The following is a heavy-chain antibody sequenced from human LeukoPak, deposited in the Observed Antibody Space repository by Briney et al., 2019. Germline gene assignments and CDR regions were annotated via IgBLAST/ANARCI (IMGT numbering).Heavy chain of an antibody. CDR3: ARTGGSYFYGMDV. V-gene: IGHV4-34*01. CDR2: INHSGST. Sequence: SETLSLTCAVYGGSFSGYYGSWIRQPPGKGLEWIGEINHSGSTNYNPSLKSRVTISVDTSKNQFSLKLSSVTAADTAVYYCARTGGSYFYGMDVWGQGTTVTVSS. J-gene: IGHJ6*02. D-gene: IGHD1-26*01. CDR1: GGSFSGYY.